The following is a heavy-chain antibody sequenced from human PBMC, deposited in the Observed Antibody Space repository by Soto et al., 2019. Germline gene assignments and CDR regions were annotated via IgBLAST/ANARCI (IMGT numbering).Heavy chain of an antibody. CDR2: IYYSGST. Sequence: SETLSLTCTVSGGSINSGGYYWSWIRQHPGKGLEWIGYIYYSGSTYYNPSLKSRVTISVDTSKNQFSLKLSSVTAADTAVYYCAREYSSSWYYYYYGMDVWGQGTTVTVSS. V-gene: IGHV4-31*03. CDR1: GGSINSGGYY. D-gene: IGHD6-13*01. CDR3: AREYSSSWYYYYYGMDV. J-gene: IGHJ6*02.